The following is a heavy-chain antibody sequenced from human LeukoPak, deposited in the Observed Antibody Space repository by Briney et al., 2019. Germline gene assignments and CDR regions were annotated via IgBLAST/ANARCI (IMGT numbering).Heavy chain of an antibody. V-gene: IGHV3-21*04. J-gene: IGHJ4*02. Sequence: PGGSLRLSCAASGFTFSSYSMNWVRQAPGKGLEWVSSISSSSSYIYYADSVKGRFTISRDNAKNSLYLQMNSLRAEDTAVYYCARIHAQNSAAGTVYYFDYWGQGTLVTVSS. CDR3: ARIHAQNSAAGTVYYFDY. D-gene: IGHD6-13*01. CDR1: GFTFSSYS. CDR2: ISSSSSYI.